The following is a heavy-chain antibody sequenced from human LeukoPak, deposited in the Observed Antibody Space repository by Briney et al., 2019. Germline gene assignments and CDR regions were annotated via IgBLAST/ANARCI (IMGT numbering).Heavy chain of an antibody. J-gene: IGHJ3*02. CDR3: ARRAGFEPDAFDI. D-gene: IGHD5-12*01. Sequence: SETESLTCTVSGGSISSYYWSWIRQPPGKGLEWIGYIYYSGSTNYNPSLKSRVTISVDTSKNQFSLKLSSVTAADTAVYYCARRAGFEPDAFDIWGQGTMVTVSS. CDR1: GGSISSYY. V-gene: IGHV4-59*01. CDR2: IYYSGST.